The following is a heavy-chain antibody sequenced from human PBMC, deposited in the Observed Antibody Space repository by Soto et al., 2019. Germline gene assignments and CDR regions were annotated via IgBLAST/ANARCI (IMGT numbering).Heavy chain of an antibody. V-gene: IGHV1-2*04. CDR3: ARAPNWNDPPFDY. D-gene: IGHD1-20*01. J-gene: IGHJ4*02. CDR1: GYTFTGYY. CDR2: INPNSGGT. Sequence: ASVKVSCKASGYTFTGYYMHWVRQAPGQGLEWMGWINPNSGGTNYAQKFQDWVTMTRDTSISTAYMELSRLRSDDTAVYYCARAPNWNDPPFDYWGQGTLVTVSS.